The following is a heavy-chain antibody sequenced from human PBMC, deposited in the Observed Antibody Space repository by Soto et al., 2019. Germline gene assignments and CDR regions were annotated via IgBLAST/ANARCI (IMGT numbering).Heavy chain of an antibody. D-gene: IGHD1-26*01. J-gene: IGHJ4*02. CDR3: ARGKWEPYYFDY. V-gene: IGHV4-38-2*01. CDR1: GFSLSSGYY. CDR2: IYHSGST. Sequence: SETLSLTCAVSGFSLSSGYYWGWIRQPPGKGLECIGTIYHSGSTYCNPSLKSRVTISVDTSKNQFSLKLNSVTAADTALYYCARGKWEPYYFDYWGQGTLVTVSS.